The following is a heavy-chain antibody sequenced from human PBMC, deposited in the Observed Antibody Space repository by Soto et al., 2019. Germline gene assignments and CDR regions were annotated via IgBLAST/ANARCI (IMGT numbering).Heavy chain of an antibody. CDR2: ISSSSSYI. J-gene: IGHJ6*03. D-gene: IGHD6-6*01. CDR1: GFTFSSYS. V-gene: IGHV3-21*01. CDR3: ARADSSSPEDHYYYYYMDV. Sequence: EVQLVESGGGLVKPGGSLRLSCAASGFTFSSYSMNWVRQAPGKGLEWVSSISSSSSYIYYADSVKGRFTISRDNAKNSLSLQLNSQRAEDTAVYYWARADSSSPEDHYYYYYMDVWGKGTTVTVSS.